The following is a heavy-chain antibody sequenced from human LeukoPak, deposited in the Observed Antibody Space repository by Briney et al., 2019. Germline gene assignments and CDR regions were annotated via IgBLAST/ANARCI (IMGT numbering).Heavy chain of an antibody. Sequence: SQTLSLTCTVSGGSISSSDYYWSWSRQPPGKGLEWIGYINYSGNTNYNPSLKSRVTISVGTSKIQFSLKLSSVTAADTAVYYCASFSWGSGSYNQEAIWSWFDPWGQGTLVTVSS. D-gene: IGHD3-10*01. J-gene: IGHJ5*02. CDR2: INYSGNT. CDR3: ASFSWGSGSYNQEAIWSWFDP. V-gene: IGHV4-30-4*01. CDR1: GGSISSSDYY.